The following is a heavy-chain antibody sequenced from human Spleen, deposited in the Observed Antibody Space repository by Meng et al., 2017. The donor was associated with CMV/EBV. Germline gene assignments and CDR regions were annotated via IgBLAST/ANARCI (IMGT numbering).Heavy chain of an antibody. CDR3: AKVLKKYYNYYSMDV. D-gene: IGHD3-3*01. J-gene: IGHJ6*02. Sequence: SLKISCVASGFTFDDYAMYWVRQAPGKGLEWVSGVSWDSGTIYYADSVKGRCAISRDNAKQTLYLQMNGLRTDDTAVYYCAKVLKKYYNYYSMDVWGQGTTVTVSS. CDR1: GFTFDDYA. V-gene: IGHV3-9*01. CDR2: VSWDSGTI.